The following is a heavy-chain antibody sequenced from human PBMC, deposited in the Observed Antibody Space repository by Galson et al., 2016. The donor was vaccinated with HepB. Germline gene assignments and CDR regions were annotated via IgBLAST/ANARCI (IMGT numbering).Heavy chain of an antibody. CDR1: GGAFRNYG. J-gene: IGHJ4*02. D-gene: IGHD2-2*01. CDR3: ARDTNIVVVPDAPGSPFDY. CDR2: IIPIFGTS. Sequence: SVKVSCKASGGAFRNYGINWVRQAPGQGLEWMGRIIPIFGTSNNAQKFQGRVTITADESTTTAYMELSSLRSEDTAVYYCARDTNIVVVPDAPGSPFDYWGQGTLVTVSS. V-gene: IGHV1-69*13.